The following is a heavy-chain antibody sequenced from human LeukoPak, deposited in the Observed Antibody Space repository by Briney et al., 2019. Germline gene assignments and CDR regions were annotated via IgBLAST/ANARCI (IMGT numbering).Heavy chain of an antibody. Sequence: GGSLRLSCAASGFTFDDYGMSWVRQAPGKGLEWVSGINWNGGSTGYADSVKGRFTISRDNSKNTLYLQMNSLRAEDTAVYYCARGRWELLCPFDYWGQGTLVTVSS. D-gene: IGHD1-26*01. CDR1: GFTFDDYG. V-gene: IGHV3-20*04. CDR3: ARGRWELLCPFDY. CDR2: INWNGGST. J-gene: IGHJ4*02.